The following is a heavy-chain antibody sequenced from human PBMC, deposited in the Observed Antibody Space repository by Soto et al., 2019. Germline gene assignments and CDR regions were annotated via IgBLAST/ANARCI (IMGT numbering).Heavy chain of an antibody. CDR3: ARLHNFDNSGSSEGLDY. J-gene: IGHJ4*02. D-gene: IGHD3-22*01. CDR2: IYPDDSDT. V-gene: IGHV5-51*01. Sequence: PGEFLKISCKASGYTFSSYWIGWVRQMPGKGLEWMGIIYPDDSDTRYIPSFQGQVTMSVDKSVTTAYLQWSSLKASDTAMYYCARLHNFDNSGSSEGLDYWGQGTLVTVSS. CDR1: GYTFSSYW.